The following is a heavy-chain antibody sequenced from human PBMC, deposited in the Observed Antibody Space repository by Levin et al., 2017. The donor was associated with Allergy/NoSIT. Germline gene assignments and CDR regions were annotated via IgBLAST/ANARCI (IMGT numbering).Heavy chain of an antibody. Sequence: KTSETLSLTCAVYGGSFSGYYWSWIRQPPGKGLEWIGEINHSGSTNYNPSLKSRVTISVDTSKNQFSLKLSSVTAADTAVYYCARGGHSSSWYPRFDPWGQGTLVTVSS. J-gene: IGHJ5*02. CDR3: ARGGHSSSWYPRFDP. D-gene: IGHD6-13*01. CDR1: GGSFSGYY. V-gene: IGHV4-34*01. CDR2: INHSGST.